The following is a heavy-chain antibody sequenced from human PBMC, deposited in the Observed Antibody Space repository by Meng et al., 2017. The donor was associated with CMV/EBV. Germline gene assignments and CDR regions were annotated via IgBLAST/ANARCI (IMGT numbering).Heavy chain of an antibody. CDR1: GFTFSDYY. D-gene: IGHD2-2*01. CDR2: ISSSGSTI. CDR3: ARRPRFSPAAVDY. Sequence: GGSLRLSCAASGFTFSDYYMSWIRQGPGKGLEWVSYISSSGSTIYYADSVKGRFTISRDNAKNSLYLQMNSLRAEDTAVYYCARRPRFSPAAVDYWGQGTLVTVSS. V-gene: IGHV3-11*01. J-gene: IGHJ4*02.